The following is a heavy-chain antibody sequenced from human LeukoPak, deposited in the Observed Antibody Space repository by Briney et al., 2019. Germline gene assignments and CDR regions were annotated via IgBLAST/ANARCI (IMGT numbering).Heavy chain of an antibody. D-gene: IGHD3-3*01. J-gene: IGHJ4*02. CDR2: INHSGST. CDR1: GGSFIDYY. V-gene: IGHV4-34*01. Sequence: SETLSLTCAVYGGSFIDYYWSWIRQTPGKGLEWIGEINHSGSTSYNSSLKSRVTISVDTSKNQFSLKLSSVTAADTAVYYCASFGVEGITIFGVVPSPSWGQGTLVTVSS. CDR3: ASFGVEGITIFGVVPSPS.